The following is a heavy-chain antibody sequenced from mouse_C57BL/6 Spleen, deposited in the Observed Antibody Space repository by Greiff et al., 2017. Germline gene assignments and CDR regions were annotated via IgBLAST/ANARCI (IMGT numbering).Heavy chain of an antibody. D-gene: IGHD1-2*01. CDR1: GFNIKDDY. CDR3: TTVTLLRTFDY. CDR2: IDPENGDT. J-gene: IGHJ2*01. Sequence: VQLQQSGAELVRPGASVKLSCTASGFNIKDDYMHWVKQRPEQGLEWIGWIDPENGDTEYASKFQGKATITADTSSNPAYLQLSSLTSEDTAVYYCTTVTLLRTFDYWGQGTTLTVSS. V-gene: IGHV14-4*01.